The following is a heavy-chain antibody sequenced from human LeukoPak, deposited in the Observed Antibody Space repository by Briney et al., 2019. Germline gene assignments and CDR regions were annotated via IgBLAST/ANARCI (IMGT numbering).Heavy chain of an antibody. CDR3: ARDGVGGVYGDYGYFDL. D-gene: IGHD4-17*01. V-gene: IGHV1-2*02. CDR1: GYTFTGYY. J-gene: IGHJ2*01. Sequence: ASVKVSCTASGYTFTGYYMHWVRQAPGPGLEWMGWINPNSGGTNYAQKFQGRVTMTRDTSISTAYMELSRLRSDDTAVYYCARDGVGGVYGDYGYFDLWGRGTLVTVSS. CDR2: INPNSGGT.